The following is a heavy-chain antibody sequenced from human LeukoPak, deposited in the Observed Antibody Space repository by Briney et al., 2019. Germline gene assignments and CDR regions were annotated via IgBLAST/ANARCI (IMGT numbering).Heavy chain of an antibody. D-gene: IGHD3-10*01. J-gene: IGHJ4*02. V-gene: IGHV4-31*03. Sequence: SETLSLTCTVSGGSISSGGYYWSWIRQHPGKGLEWIGYIYYSGSTYYNPSLKSRATISEDTSKNQFSLKLSSVTAADTAVYYCARGFGLSPDYWGQGTLVTVSS. CDR2: IYYSGST. CDR1: GGSISSGGYY. CDR3: ARGFGLSPDY.